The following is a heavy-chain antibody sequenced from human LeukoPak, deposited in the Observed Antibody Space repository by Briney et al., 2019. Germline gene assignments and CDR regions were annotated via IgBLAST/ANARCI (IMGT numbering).Heavy chain of an antibody. CDR3: AKDGGYDVVDY. J-gene: IGHJ4*02. Sequence: PGGSLRLSCAASGFTFSSYGMHWVRQAPGKGLEWVAVISYDGSNKYYADSVKGRFTISRDNSKNTLYLQMNSLRAEDTAVYYYAKDGGYDVVDYWGQGTLVTVSS. CDR2: ISYDGSNK. CDR1: GFTFSSYG. D-gene: IGHD6-19*01. V-gene: IGHV3-30*18.